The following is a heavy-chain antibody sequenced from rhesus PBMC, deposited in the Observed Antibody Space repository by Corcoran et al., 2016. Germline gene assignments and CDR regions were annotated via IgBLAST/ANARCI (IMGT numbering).Heavy chain of an antibody. V-gene: IGHV4-80*01. CDR3: ARDTVTTYAFDF. CDR2: INGNSGST. Sequence: QVQLQESGPGLVKPSETLSLTCPVPGASLSSNWWSWIRQPPGKGLEWIGEINGNSGSTNYNPSLKSRVTISKDASKNQFSLKLSSVTAADTAVYYCARDTVTTYAFDFWGQGLRVTVSS. J-gene: IGHJ3*01. CDR1: GASLSSNW. D-gene: IGHD4-23*01.